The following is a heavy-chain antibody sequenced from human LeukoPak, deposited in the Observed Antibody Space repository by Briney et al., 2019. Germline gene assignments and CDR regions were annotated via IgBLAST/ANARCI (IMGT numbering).Heavy chain of an antibody. CDR3: ARGLLWFGELLGY. Sequence: GGSLRLSCAASGFTFSSYWMHWVRQAPGKGLVWVSRINTDGSSTSYADSVKGRFIISRDNAKNTLYLQMNSLRAEDTAVYYCARGLLWFGELLGYWGQGTLVTVSS. D-gene: IGHD3-10*01. J-gene: IGHJ4*02. CDR1: GFTFSSYW. CDR2: INTDGSST. V-gene: IGHV3-74*01.